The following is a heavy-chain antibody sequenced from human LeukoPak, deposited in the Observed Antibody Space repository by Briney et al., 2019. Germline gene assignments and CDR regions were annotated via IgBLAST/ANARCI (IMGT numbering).Heavy chain of an antibody. CDR2: ISTTGSTT. Sequence: GESLTLSCAAYGFTFNSHGMHWVRQAPGKGLEYVSAISTTGSTTYYAHSVKGRFTISRDNSKNTLYLQMGSVRPEDMAVYYCARDAYYNDGSGYPAINWYFDLWGPGTLVIVSS. J-gene: IGHJ2*01. D-gene: IGHD3-22*01. CDR3: ARDAYYNDGSGYPAINWYFDL. V-gene: IGHV3-64*01. CDR1: GFTFNSHG.